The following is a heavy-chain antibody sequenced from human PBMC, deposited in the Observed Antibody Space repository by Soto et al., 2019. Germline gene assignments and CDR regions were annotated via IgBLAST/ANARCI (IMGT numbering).Heavy chain of an antibody. CDR3: AVGYCSSTSCYAPRLYYYGMDV. J-gene: IGHJ6*02. D-gene: IGHD2-2*01. CDR1: GFTFSSYG. CDR2: ISYDGSNK. V-gene: IGHV3-30*03. Sequence: GGSLRLSCAASGFTFSSYGMHWVRQAPGKGLEWVAVISYDGSNKYYADSVKGRFTISRGNSKNTLYLQMNSLRAEDTAVYYCAVGYCSSTSCYAPRLYYYGMDVWGQGTTVTVSS.